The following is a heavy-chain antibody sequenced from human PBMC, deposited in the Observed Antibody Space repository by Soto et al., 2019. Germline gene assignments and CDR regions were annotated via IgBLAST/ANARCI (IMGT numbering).Heavy chain of an antibody. D-gene: IGHD5-18*01. CDR1: GFTFSRYW. CDR2: IKQDGTEK. Sequence: VGSLRLSCAASGFTFSRYWMNWVRQAPGKGLEWVANIKQDGTEKNYVDSVKGRFTISRDNARNSLYLQMDSLRAEDTAVYFCARGDTPMITGMDSFDIWGQGTMVT. J-gene: IGHJ3*02. V-gene: IGHV3-7*01. CDR3: ARGDTPMITGMDSFDI.